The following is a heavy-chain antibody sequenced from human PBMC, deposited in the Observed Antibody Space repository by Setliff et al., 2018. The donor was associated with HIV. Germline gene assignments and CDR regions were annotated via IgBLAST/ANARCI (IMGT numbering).Heavy chain of an antibody. J-gene: IGHJ4*02. CDR3: AKEAVSGTYFGSGFDY. CDR2: INCNSGGT. V-gene: IGHV1-2*02. CDR1: GYTFTGSF. D-gene: IGHD1-26*01. Sequence: ASVKVSCKSSGYTFTGSFMHWVRRAPGQGLEWMGWINCNSGGTYYAQKFQGRVTMTEDTSTDTAYMELSSLRSEDTALYYCAKEAVSGTYFGSGFDYWGQGTLVTVSS.